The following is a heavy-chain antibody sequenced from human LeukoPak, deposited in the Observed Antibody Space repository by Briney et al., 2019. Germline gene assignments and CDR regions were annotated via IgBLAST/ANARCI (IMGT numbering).Heavy chain of an antibody. D-gene: IGHD2-15*01. CDR2: IRSKVNSYAT. V-gene: IGHV3-73*01. J-gene: IGHJ4*02. CDR3: TGGSDY. Sequence: GGSLKLSCAASGFTFSDSAIQWVRQAPGKGLEWVGRIRSKVNSYATAYAESVKGRFIFSRDDSKNTAYLQMNSLKTEDTAVYYCTGGSDYWGQGTLVTVSS. CDR1: GFTFSDSA.